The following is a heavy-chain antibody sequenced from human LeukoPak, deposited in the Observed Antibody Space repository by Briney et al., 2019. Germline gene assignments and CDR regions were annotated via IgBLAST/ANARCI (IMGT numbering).Heavy chain of an antibody. Sequence: SRTLSLTCAISGDRLSSSSAAWNWVRQSPSRGLGWLGSKYYKSKWYNDFAVSVKSRITINPDTPNNQFSLQLNSVTPEDTSVYYCARTGRRPYYCHGMDGWGQGTTVTVSS. CDR2: KYYKSKWYN. D-gene: IGHD1-14*01. CDR3: ARTGRRPYYCHGMDG. CDR1: GDRLSSSSAA. J-gene: IGHJ6*02. V-gene: IGHV6-1*01.